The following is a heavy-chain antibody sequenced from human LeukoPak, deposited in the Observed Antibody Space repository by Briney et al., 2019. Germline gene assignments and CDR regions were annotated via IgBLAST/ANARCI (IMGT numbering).Heavy chain of an antibody. J-gene: IGHJ4*02. CDR2: INPSGGST. D-gene: IGHD3-10*01. Sequence: ASVKVSCKASGYTFTSYYMHWVRQAPGQGLEWMGIINPSGGSTSYAQKFQGRVTMTRDTSTSTVYMELSSLRSEDTAVYYCAREGNPGVPLYYFDYWGQGTLVTVSS. CDR3: AREGNPGVPLYYFDY. CDR1: GYTFTSYY. V-gene: IGHV1-46*01.